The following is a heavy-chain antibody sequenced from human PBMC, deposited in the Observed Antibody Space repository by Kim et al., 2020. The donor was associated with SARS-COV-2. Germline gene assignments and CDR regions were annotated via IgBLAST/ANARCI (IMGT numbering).Heavy chain of an antibody. D-gene: IGHD3-3*01. Sequence: SETLSLTCTVSGASISSSYWSWIRQSPGKGLEWIGYVHYSGSNKYNPSLKSRVTMSVDTSKKQFSLILSPVTAADTAIYYCARLLRSLEWPLDYYGMDVWGQGTTVIVSS. CDR1: GASISSSY. J-gene: IGHJ6*02. CDR2: VHYSGSN. CDR3: ARLLRSLEWPLDYYGMDV. V-gene: IGHV4-59*13.